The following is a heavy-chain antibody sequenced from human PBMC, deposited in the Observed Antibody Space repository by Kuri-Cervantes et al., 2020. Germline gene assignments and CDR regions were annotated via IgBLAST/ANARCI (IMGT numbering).Heavy chain of an antibody. V-gene: IGHV3-74*01. J-gene: IGHJ6*02. Sequence: GESLKISCEVSGFTFSGYIMHWVRQAPGKGLVWVSRINRDGSSTSYADSVKGRFTISRDNAKNTLYLQMNSLRAEDTAVYYCAREEVYGDYYYGMDVWGQGTTVTVSS. CDR3: AREEVYGDYYYGMDV. CDR2: INRDGSST. D-gene: IGHD5/OR15-5a*01. CDR1: GFTFSGYI.